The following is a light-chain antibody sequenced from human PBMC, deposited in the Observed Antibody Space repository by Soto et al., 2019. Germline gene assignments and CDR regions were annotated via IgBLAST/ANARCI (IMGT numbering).Light chain of an antibody. J-gene: IGKJ5*01. CDR2: AAY. CDR1: QSVTSSY. V-gene: IGKV3-20*01. CDR3: QQSYSTPIT. Sequence: ENVFTPFPGTVSLSPRDRASLFCLVSQSVTSSYLAWYQQKPGQAPRLLIYAAYSRATGIPDRFSGSGSGTDFTLTISRLEPEDFATYYCQQSYSTPITFGQGTRLEI.